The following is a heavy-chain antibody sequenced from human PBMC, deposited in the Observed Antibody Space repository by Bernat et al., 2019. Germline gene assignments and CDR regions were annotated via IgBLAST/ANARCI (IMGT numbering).Heavy chain of an antibody. V-gene: IGHV4-39*01. CDR2: IYHGGKT. CDR1: GGPISGGNSC. CDR3: ARRAGGYDFLDY. D-gene: IGHD5-12*01. J-gene: IGHJ4*02. Sequence: QLQLQESGSGLVKPPETLSLTCSVSGGPISGGNSCWDWIRQPPGKGLEWIDSIYHGGKTYHNSSLKSRVTISVDTSKRQFSLKLRCVTAADTAVYYCARRAGGYDFLDYWGQGTRVTVSS.